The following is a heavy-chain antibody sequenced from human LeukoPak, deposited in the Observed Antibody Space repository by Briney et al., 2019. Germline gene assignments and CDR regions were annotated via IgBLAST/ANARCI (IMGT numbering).Heavy chain of an antibody. Sequence: SETLSLTCTVSGGSISSCYWSWIRQPPGKGLEWIGYIYYSGSTNYNPSLKSRVTISVDTSKNQFSLKLSSVTAADTAVYYCARDRYYDSSGYYYYYGMDVWGQGTTVTVSS. CDR1: GGSISSCY. CDR2: IYYSGST. D-gene: IGHD3-22*01. J-gene: IGHJ6*02. V-gene: IGHV4-59*01. CDR3: ARDRYYDSSGYYYYYGMDV.